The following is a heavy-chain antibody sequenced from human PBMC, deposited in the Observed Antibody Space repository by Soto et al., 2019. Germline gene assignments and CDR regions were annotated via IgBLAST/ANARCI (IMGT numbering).Heavy chain of an antibody. J-gene: IGHJ4*02. V-gene: IGHV4-30-2*01. Sequence: PSETLSLTCGVSGGSLSGATYSWNWIRQPPGKGLEWIGYIFPSGTTYYNTSIKSRVTISIDVSKSQFSLSLRSLTAADTAVYYCARSREFDYWSQGTLVTVS. CDR1: GGSLSGATYS. CDR2: IFPSGTT. CDR3: ARSREFDY.